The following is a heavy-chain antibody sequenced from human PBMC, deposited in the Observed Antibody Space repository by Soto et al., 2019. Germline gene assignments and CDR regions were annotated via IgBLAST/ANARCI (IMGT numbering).Heavy chain of an antibody. J-gene: IGHJ4*02. CDR3: ASTYYNQSLKSRVTISVDTSKNQFSLKLSSVTAADTAVYYCARGPTYDPLSFVALRFLEWLPYFDY. Sequence: ASVKVSCKASGYTFTSYDINWVRQATGQGLEWMGWMNPNSGNTGYAQKFQGRVTMTRNTSISTAYMELSSLRSEDTAVYYCASTYYNQSLKSRVTISVDTSKNQFSLKLSSVTAADTAVYYCARGPTYDPLSFVALRFLEWLPYFDYWGQGTLVTVSS. CDR1: GYTFTSYD. D-gene: IGHD2-21*02. V-gene: IGHV1-8*01. CDR2: MNPNSGNT.